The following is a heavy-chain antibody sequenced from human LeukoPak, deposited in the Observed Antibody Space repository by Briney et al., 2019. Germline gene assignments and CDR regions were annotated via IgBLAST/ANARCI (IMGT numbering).Heavy chain of an antibody. CDR1: GDSISSTSFY. CDR3: TRQSSGYDFEYIHYYYMDV. CDR2: IFYSGNT. V-gene: IGHV4-39*01. Sequence: KPSETLSLTCTVSGDSISSTSFYWGWIRQSPGKGLEWIGNIFYSGNTYYDPSLKSRVTISVDTSKNNFSLRLTSVTAADTAVYYCTRQSSGYDFEYIHYYYMDVWGKGTTVTVSS. J-gene: IGHJ6*03. D-gene: IGHD5-12*01.